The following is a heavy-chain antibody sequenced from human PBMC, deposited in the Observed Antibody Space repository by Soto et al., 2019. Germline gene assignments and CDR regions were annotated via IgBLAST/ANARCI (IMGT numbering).Heavy chain of an antibody. J-gene: IGHJ4*02. CDR2: IYYSGST. CDR1: GGSISSYY. D-gene: IGHD3-16*02. Sequence: SETLSLTCTVSGGSISSYYCSWIRQPPGKGLEWIGYIYYSGSTNYNPSLKSRVTISVDTSKNQFSLKLSSVTAADTAVYYCARVAVLDYVWGSYRGYYFDYWGQGTLVTVSS. CDR3: ARVAVLDYVWGSYRGYYFDY. V-gene: IGHV4-59*01.